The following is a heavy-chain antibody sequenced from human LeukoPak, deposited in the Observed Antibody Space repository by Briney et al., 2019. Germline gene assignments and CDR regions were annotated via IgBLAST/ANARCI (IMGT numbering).Heavy chain of an antibody. CDR2: IYYSGST. CDR1: GGSISSSSYY. Sequence: SETLSLTCTVSGGSISSSSYYWGWIRQPPGKGLEWIGSIYYSGSTYYNPSLKSRVTISVDTSKNQFSLKLSSVTAADTAVYYCARDVPPNYYDSKTFDYWGQGTLVTVSS. CDR3: ARDVPPNYYDSKTFDY. D-gene: IGHD3-22*01. J-gene: IGHJ4*02. V-gene: IGHV4-39*07.